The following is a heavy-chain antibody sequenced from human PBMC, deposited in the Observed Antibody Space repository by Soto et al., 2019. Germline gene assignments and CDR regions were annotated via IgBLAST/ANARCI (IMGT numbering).Heavy chain of an antibody. CDR2: ISAYNGNT. CDR3: ARDLGSSGWPYYGMDV. V-gene: IGHV1-18*01. D-gene: IGHD6-19*01. CDR1: GYTFTSYG. J-gene: IGHJ6*02. Sequence: ASVNVSCKASGYTFTSYGISWVRQAPGQGLEWMGWISAYNGNTNYAQKLQGRVTMTTDTSTSTAYMELRSLRSDDTAVYYCARDLGSSGWPYYGMDVWGQGTTVTVSS.